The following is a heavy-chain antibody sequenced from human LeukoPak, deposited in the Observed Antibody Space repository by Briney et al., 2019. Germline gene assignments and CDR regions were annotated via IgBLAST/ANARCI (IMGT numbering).Heavy chain of an antibody. D-gene: IGHD6-13*01. CDR1: GYTFTGYY. J-gene: IGHJ4*02. Sequence: ASVKVSCKAAGYTFTGYYMHWVRQAPGQGLEWLGWINPNSGGTKYEQKFQGRVTMTRDTSISTAYMELSRLRSDDTAVYYCARSSIIAAAGPYYFDCWGQGTLVTVSS. CDR2: INPNSGGT. CDR3: ARSSIIAAAGPYYFDC. V-gene: IGHV1-2*02.